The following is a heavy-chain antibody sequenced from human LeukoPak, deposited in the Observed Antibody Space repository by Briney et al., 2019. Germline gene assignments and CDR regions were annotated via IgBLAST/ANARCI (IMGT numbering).Heavy chain of an antibody. J-gene: IGHJ4*02. Sequence: PGGSLRLSCAASGLTFSSYSMNWVRQAPGKGLEWVAVIWYDGSNKYYADSVKGRFTISRDNSKNTLYLQMNSLRAEDTAVYYCAAAPEYHDILIGYYIGSAGYWGQGTLVTVSS. CDR1: GLTFSSYS. CDR3: AAAPEYHDILIGYYIGSAGY. V-gene: IGHV3-33*08. D-gene: IGHD3-9*01. CDR2: IWYDGSNK.